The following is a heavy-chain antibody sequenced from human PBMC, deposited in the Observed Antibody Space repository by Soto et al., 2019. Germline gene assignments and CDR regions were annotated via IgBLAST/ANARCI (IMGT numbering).Heavy chain of an antibody. J-gene: IGHJ6*02. CDR1: GFTFSSYG. V-gene: IGHV3-30*18. Sequence: PGGSLRLSCAASGFTFSSYGMHWVRQAPGKGLEWVAVISYDGSNKYYAESVKGRFTISRDNSKNKLYLQMNSLRAEDTAVYYCAKDLGYSYGFPPLDYYYYGMDVWGQGTTVTVSS. CDR3: AKDLGYSYGFPPLDYYYYGMDV. CDR2: ISYDGSNK. D-gene: IGHD5-18*01.